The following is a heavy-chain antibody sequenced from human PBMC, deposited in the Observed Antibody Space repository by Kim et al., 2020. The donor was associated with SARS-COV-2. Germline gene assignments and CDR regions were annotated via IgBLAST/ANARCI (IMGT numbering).Heavy chain of an antibody. CDR3: ARQIMGWFDP. D-gene: IGHD2-8*01. V-gene: IGHV4-39*01. CDR1: GGSISSSSYY. Sequence: SETLSLTCTVSGGSISSSSYYWGWIRQPPGKGLEWIGSIYYSGSTYYNPSLKSRVTISVDTSKNQFSLKLSSVTAADTAVYYCARQIMGWFDPWGQGTL. J-gene: IGHJ5*02. CDR2: IYYSGST.